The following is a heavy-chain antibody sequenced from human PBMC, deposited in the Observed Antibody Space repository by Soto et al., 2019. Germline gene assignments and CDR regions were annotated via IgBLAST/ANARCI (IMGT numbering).Heavy chain of an antibody. CDR1: GYSFSSNW. CDR2: INPADSDI. J-gene: IGHJ4*02. V-gene: IGHV5-51*01. CDR3: ARHQRDDASRKIDC. D-gene: IGHD3-16*01. Sequence: GESLKISCQGSGYSFSSNWIGWVRQMPGKGLEWMGIINPADSDIKYSPSFQGQVTISADKSIGTAYLQWSSLKASDTAMYYCARHQRDDASRKIDCWGQGTLVTVSS.